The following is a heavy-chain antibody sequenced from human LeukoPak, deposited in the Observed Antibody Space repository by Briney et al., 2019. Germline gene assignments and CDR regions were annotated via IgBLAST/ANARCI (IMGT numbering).Heavy chain of an antibody. Sequence: GGSLRLSCAASGFSFDDYAMHWVRQVPGKGLQWVSLVSGDGGSTYYADSVKGRFTISRDNSRNSLYLEMNSLRTEDSALYYCAKDPRYCGGDCYDSPYCFDYWGRGTLVTVSS. CDR1: GFSFDDYA. J-gene: IGHJ4*02. V-gene: IGHV3-43*02. D-gene: IGHD2-21*02. CDR3: AKDPRYCGGDCYDSPYCFDY. CDR2: VSGDGGST.